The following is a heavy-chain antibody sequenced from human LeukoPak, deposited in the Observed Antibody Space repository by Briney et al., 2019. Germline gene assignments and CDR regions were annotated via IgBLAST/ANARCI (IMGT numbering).Heavy chain of an antibody. V-gene: IGHV4-4*02. Sequence: ASETLSLTCAVSGGSISSSNWWSWARQPPGKGLEWIGEIYHSGSTNYNPSLKSRVTISVDKSKNQFSLKLSSVTAADTAVYYCASGYSGYGLGYYYYGMDVWGQGTTVTVSS. D-gene: IGHD5-12*01. CDR1: GGSISSSNW. CDR2: IYHSGST. J-gene: IGHJ6*02. CDR3: ASGYSGYGLGYYYYGMDV.